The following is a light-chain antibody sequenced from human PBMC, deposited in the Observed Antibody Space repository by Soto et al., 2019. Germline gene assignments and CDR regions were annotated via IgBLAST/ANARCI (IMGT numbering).Light chain of an antibody. CDR1: QSVGRDY. CDR2: GAS. Sequence: EFVLTQSPDTLSVSPGDRATLSCRASQSVGRDYLAWYQQKPGQAPRLLIHGASNRATGIPDRFSGSGSGTDFTLSISRLEPEDFAVYYCQQYAKSPITFGKGTRLEIK. CDR3: QQYAKSPIT. J-gene: IGKJ5*01. V-gene: IGKV3-20*01.